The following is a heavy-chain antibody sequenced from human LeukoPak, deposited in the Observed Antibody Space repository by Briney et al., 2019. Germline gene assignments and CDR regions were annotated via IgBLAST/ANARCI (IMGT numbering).Heavy chain of an antibody. V-gene: IGHV3-30*01. D-gene: IGHD3-16*02. CDR1: GFTFSSYA. Sequence: GGSLRLSCAASGFTFSSYAMHWVRQAPGKGLEWVAVISYDGSNKYYADSVKGRFTISRDNSKNTLYLQMNSLRAEDTAVYYCARDYRLGGYTGVDYWGQGTLVTVSS. CDR2: ISYDGSNK. CDR3: ARDYRLGGYTGVDY. J-gene: IGHJ4*02.